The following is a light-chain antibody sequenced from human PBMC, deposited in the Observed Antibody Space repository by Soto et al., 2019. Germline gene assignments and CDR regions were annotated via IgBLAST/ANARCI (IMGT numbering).Light chain of an antibody. J-gene: IGLJ3*02. CDR1: STDVGSYNL. V-gene: IGLV2-23*02. CDR2: EVN. Sequence: QSALTQPASVSGSPGKSITISCTGTSTDVGSYNLVSWYQQHSGKAPKLMIYEVNTRPSGVSNRFSGSNSGNTASLIISGRPADNGAYCYCSTYAGSRIYIMFAGGTDLT. CDR3: STYAGSRIYIM.